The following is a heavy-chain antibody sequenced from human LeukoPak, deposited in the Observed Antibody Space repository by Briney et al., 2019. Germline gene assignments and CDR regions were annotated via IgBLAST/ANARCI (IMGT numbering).Heavy chain of an antibody. CDR3: AKAKEQWLVPSFDY. J-gene: IGHJ4*02. D-gene: IGHD6-19*01. V-gene: IGHV3-7*01. CDR2: IKQDGSEK. Sequence: GGSLRLSCAASGFTFSSYWMSWVRQAPGKGLEWVANIKQDGSEKYYVDSVKGRFTISRDNAKNSLYLQMNSLRAEDTAVYYCAKAKEQWLVPSFDYWGQGTLVTVSS. CDR1: GFTFSSYW.